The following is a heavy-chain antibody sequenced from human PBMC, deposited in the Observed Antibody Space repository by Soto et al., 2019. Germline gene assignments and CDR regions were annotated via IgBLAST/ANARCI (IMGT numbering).Heavy chain of an antibody. V-gene: IGHV3-53*04. Sequence: GGSLRLSCAASGFTVSSNYMSWVRQAPGKGLEWVSVIYSGGSTYYADSVKGRFTISRHNSKNTLYLQMNSLRAEDTAVYYCARADFWSGRNWFDPWGQGTLVTVSS. CDR2: IYSGGST. CDR3: ARADFWSGRNWFDP. J-gene: IGHJ5*02. CDR1: GFTVSSNY. D-gene: IGHD3-3*01.